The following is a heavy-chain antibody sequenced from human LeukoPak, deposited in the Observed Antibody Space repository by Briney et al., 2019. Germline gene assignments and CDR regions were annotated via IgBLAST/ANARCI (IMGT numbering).Heavy chain of an antibody. D-gene: IGHD4-17*01. CDR2: INPSGGST. J-gene: IGHJ4*02. Sequence: RASVKVSCKASGYTFTTYYIHWVRQAPGQGLECMAIINPSGGSTSYAQKFQGRVTMTRDTSTSTVYMELSSPRSEDTAVYYCVRGYGDYLDYGGQRTLVTVSS. CDR1: GYTFTTYY. CDR3: VRGYGDYLDY. V-gene: IGHV1-46*01.